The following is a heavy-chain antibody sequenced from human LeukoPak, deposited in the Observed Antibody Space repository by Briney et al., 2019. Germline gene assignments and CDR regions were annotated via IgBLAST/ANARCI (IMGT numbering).Heavy chain of an antibody. CDR3: ARDKDGITMVRGVIKYYYYMDV. Sequence: SETLSLTCTVSGGSISSYYWSWLRQPPGKGLEWVGYIYYSGSTNYNPSLKSRVTISVYTSKNQFSLTLSSVTAADTVVYYCARDKDGITMVRGVIKYYYYMDVWGKGTTVTISS. D-gene: IGHD3-10*01. CDR2: IYYSGST. J-gene: IGHJ6*03. V-gene: IGHV4-59*01. CDR1: GGSISSYY.